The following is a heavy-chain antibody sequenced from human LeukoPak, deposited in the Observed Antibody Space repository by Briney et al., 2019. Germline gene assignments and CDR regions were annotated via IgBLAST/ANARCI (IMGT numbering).Heavy chain of an antibody. CDR2: ISAYNGNT. V-gene: IGHV1-18*04. J-gene: IGHJ4*02. Sequence: GASVKVSCKASGYTFTGYYMHWVRQAPGQGLEWMGWISAYNGNTNYAQKLQGRVTTTTDTSTSTAYMELRSLRSDDTAVYYCARGESGDHWGQGTLVTVSS. D-gene: IGHD3-10*01. CDR3: ARGESGDH. CDR1: GYTFTGYY.